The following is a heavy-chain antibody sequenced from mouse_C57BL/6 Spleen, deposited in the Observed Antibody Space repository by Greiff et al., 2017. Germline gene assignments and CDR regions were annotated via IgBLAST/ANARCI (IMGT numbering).Heavy chain of an antibody. V-gene: IGHV2-2*01. CDR2: IWSGGST. Sequence: VKLVESGPGLVQPSQSLSITCTVSGFSLTSSGVHWVRQSPGKGLEWLGVIWSGGSTDYNAAFISRLSISKDNSKSQVFFKMNSLQADDTAIYYCARESYYDYDWYAMDYWGQGTSVTVSS. CDR1: GFSLTSSG. J-gene: IGHJ4*01. CDR3: ARESYYDYDWYAMDY. D-gene: IGHD2-4*01.